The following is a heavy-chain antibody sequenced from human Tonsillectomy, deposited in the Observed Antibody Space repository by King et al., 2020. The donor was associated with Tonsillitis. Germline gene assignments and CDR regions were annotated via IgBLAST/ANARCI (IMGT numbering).Heavy chain of an antibody. Sequence: VQLVESGGGLVEPGGSLRLSCAVSGFTFSDAWMSWVRQAPGKGLEWVGRIKSKSGGGTVDYAAPVRGTFTISRDDSKNTLYLQMNGLKTEDTAVYYCTSVTWNGRFDYWGQGAVVTVSS. J-gene: IGHJ4*02. V-gene: IGHV3-15*01. CDR1: GFTFSDAW. D-gene: IGHD3-3*01. CDR3: TSVTWNGRFDY. CDR2: IKSKSGGGTV.